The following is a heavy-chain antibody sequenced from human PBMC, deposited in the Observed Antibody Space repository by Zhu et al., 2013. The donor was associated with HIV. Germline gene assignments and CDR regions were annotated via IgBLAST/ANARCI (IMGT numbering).Heavy chain of an antibody. CDR2: ISGYNGNT. Sequence: RLVQSAAEVKKPGASMKISCRASGYMFVNYGITWVRQAPGQGPEWMGWISGYNGNTNFAQKFRDRVTLTTDRPTGTAYVEMRSLTSDDTALYYCARDRVDSRGYAFAAPPTPLGLWGQGTQVTVSS. CDR1: GYMFVNYG. J-gene: IGHJ1*01. D-gene: IGHD3-22*01. V-gene: IGHV1-18*01. CDR3: ARDRVDSRGYAFAAPPTPLGL.